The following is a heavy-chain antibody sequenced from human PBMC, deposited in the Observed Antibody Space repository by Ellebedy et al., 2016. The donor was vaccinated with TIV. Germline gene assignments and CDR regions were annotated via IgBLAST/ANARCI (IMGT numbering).Heavy chain of an antibody. Sequence: GESLKISCAASGFTFSDYYMSWIRQAPGKGLEWVSYISSSSSYTNYADSVKGRFTISRDNAKNSLYLQMNSLRAEDTAVYYCAREGTDYYDSSGYYSDYWGQGTLVTVSS. CDR2: ISSSSSYT. CDR1: GFTFSDYY. J-gene: IGHJ4*02. CDR3: AREGTDYYDSSGYYSDY. V-gene: IGHV3-11*05. D-gene: IGHD3-22*01.